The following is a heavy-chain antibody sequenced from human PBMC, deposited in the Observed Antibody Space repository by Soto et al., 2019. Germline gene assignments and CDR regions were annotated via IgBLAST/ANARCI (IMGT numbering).Heavy chain of an antibody. Sequence: SVKVSCKASGGTFSSYAISWVRQAPGQGLEWMGGIIPIFGTANYAQKFQGRVTITADKSTSTAYMELSSLRSEDTAVYYCAREGAGITGTPLQSPFDYWGQGTLVTVSS. J-gene: IGHJ4*02. CDR2: IIPIFGTA. V-gene: IGHV1-69*06. CDR1: GGTFSSYA. CDR3: AREGAGITGTPLQSPFDY. D-gene: IGHD1-20*01.